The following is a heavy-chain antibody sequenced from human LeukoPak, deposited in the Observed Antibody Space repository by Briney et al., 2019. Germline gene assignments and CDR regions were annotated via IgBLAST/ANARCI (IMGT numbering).Heavy chain of an antibody. Sequence: PSGTLSLTCAVSGGSISSSNWWSWVRQPPGKGLEWIGEIYHSGSTNYNPSLKSRVTISVDKSKNQFSLKLSSVTAADTAVYYCARTTEGGYTYDYFYDYYMDVWGKGTTVTISS. CDR1: GGSISSSNW. V-gene: IGHV4-4*02. CDR2: IYHSGST. CDR3: ARTTEGGYTYDYFYDYYMDV. D-gene: IGHD5-18*01. J-gene: IGHJ6*03.